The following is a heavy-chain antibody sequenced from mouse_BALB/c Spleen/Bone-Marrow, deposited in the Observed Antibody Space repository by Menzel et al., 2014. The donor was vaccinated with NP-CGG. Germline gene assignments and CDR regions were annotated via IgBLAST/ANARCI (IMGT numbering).Heavy chain of an antibody. V-gene: IGHV5-17*02. CDR3: TRGGNWDDFDS. CDR2: ISSGSSTI. Sequence: EVQVVESGGGLVQPGGSRKLSCAASGFTFXSFGMHWVRQAPEKGLEWVAYISSGSSTIFYADTVKGRFTVSRDNPKNTLFLQMTSLRSEDTAMYFCTRGGNWDDFDSWGQGTTLTVSS. CDR1: GFTFXSFG. J-gene: IGHJ2*01. D-gene: IGHD4-1*01.